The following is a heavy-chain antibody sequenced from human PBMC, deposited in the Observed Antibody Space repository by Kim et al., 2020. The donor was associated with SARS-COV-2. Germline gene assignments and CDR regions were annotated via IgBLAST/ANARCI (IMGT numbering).Heavy chain of an antibody. V-gene: IGHV1-3*01. CDR2: INAGNGNT. CDR1: GYTFTSYA. D-gene: IGHD2-2*01. J-gene: IGHJ6*02. CDR3: ARAPPGAYATNHLRGMDV. Sequence: ASVKVSCKASGYTFTSYAMHWVRQAPGQRLEWMGWINAGNGNTKYSQKFQGRVTITRDTSASTAYMELSSLRSEDTAVYYCARAPPGAYATNHLRGMDVWGQGTTVTVSS.